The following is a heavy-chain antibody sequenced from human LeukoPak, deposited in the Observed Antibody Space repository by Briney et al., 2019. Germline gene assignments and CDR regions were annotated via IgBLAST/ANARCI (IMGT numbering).Heavy chain of an antibody. CDR1: GGSISSGSYY. V-gene: IGHV4-61*02. CDR2: IYTSGST. Sequence: TPSETLSLTCTVSGGSISSGSYYWSWIRQPAGKGLEWIGRIYTSGSTNYNPSLKSRVTISVDTSKNQFSLKLSSVTAADTAVYYCARAHCSGGSCYSAFGAFDIWGQGTMVTVSS. CDR3: ARAHCSGGSCYSAFGAFDI. D-gene: IGHD2-15*01. J-gene: IGHJ3*02.